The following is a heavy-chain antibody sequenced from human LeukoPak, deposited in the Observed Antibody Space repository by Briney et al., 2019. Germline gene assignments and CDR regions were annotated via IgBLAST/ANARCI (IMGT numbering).Heavy chain of an antibody. Sequence: PSETLSLTCTVSGGSISSFYWSWIQQPPGKGLEWIGYINYSGSTNYNPSLKSRVTISVDTSKNQFSLKLSSVTAADTAVYYCARHGTSGTNLNWFDPWGQGTLVTVSS. V-gene: IGHV4-59*01. CDR2: INYSGST. J-gene: IGHJ5*02. D-gene: IGHD1-1*01. CDR1: GGSISSFY. CDR3: ARHGTSGTNLNWFDP.